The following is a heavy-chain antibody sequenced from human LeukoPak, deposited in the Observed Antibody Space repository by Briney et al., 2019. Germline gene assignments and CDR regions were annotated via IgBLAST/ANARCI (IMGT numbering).Heavy chain of an antibody. V-gene: IGHV1-3*01. J-gene: IGHJ6*02. Sequence: ASVKVSCKASGYTFTSYAMHWVRQAPGQGLEWMGWINAGNGNTKYSQKFQGRVTITRDTSASTAYMELSSLRSEDTAVYYCARDREQPYKTYYYYGMDVWGQGTTVTVSS. CDR1: GYTFTSYA. CDR2: INAGNGNT. D-gene: IGHD1-26*01. CDR3: ARDREQPYKTYYYYGMDV.